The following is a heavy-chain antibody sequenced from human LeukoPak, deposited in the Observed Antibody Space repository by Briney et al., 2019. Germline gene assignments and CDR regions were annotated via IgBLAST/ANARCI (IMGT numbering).Heavy chain of an antibody. CDR3: AKNRGGSYYSGSDY. V-gene: IGHV3-23*01. Sequence: GGSLRLSCAAFGFTFSSYAMNWVRQAPGKGLEWVSAVRGSDAGTSYADSVKGRFTISRDNSKNTLNLQMNSLRAEDTAVYYCAKNRGGSYYSGSDYWGQGTLVTVSS. D-gene: IGHD1-26*01. CDR1: GFTFSSYA. J-gene: IGHJ4*02. CDR2: VRGSDAGT.